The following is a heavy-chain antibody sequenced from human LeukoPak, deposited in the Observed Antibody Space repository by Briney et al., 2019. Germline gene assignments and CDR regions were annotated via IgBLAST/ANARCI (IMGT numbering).Heavy chain of an antibody. V-gene: IGHV4-59*01. CDR2: IYYSGST. J-gene: IGHJ5*02. CDR3: ARITGVAVPXARFDP. Sequence: SETLSLTCTVSGGSLSNYYWSWIRQPPGKGLEWIGYIYYSGSTNYNPSLKSRVAISIDTSKNQFPLKLSSVTAADTAVYYCARITGVAVPXARFDPWGQGTLXXVSS. CDR1: GGSLSNYY. D-gene: IGHD1-14*01.